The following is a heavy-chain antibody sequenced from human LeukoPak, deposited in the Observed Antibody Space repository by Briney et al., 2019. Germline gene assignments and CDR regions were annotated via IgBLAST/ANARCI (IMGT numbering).Heavy chain of an antibody. D-gene: IGHD2-15*01. J-gene: IGHJ4*02. CDR3: ARDPYCTGGSCYHRFDS. V-gene: IGHV4-4*02. CDR1: GGSIISSNW. CDR2: IYHSGST. Sequence: SETLSLTCAVSGGSIISSNWWSWVRQPPGKGLEWIGEIYHSGSTNYNPSLKSRVTISVDKSKNQFSLNLSSVTAADTAVYFCARDPYCTGGSCYHRFDSWGQGTLVTVSS.